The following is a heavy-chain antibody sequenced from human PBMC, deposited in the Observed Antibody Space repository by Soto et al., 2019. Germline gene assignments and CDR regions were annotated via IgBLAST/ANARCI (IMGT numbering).Heavy chain of an antibody. CDR3: AKSAPGNNYGGNAFDI. J-gene: IGHJ3*02. CDR1: GFTFNRFA. Sequence: GGSLRLSCIASGFTFNRFAMNWVRQAPGKGLEWVSVISANGDSTYYADSVKGRFTIPRDNARNSLYLQMYSLRAEDTAVYYCAKSAPGNNYGGNAFDIWGQGTMVTVSS. V-gene: IGHV3-23*01. D-gene: IGHD5-18*01. CDR2: ISANGDST.